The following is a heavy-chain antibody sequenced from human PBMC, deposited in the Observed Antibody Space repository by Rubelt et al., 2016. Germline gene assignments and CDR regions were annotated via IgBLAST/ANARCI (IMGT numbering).Heavy chain of an antibody. CDR2: IYYSGST. D-gene: IGHD6-6*01. Sequence: QLQLQESGPGLVKPSETLSLTCTVSGGSISSSSYYWGWIRQPPGKGLEWIWSIYYSGSTHYNPSLKSRVTISVDKSKNQCSLELNSVTAADTAVYYWAAHYAARIAARPGWFDPWGQGTLVTVSS. CDR3: AAHYAARIAARPGWFDP. J-gene: IGHJ5*02. V-gene: IGHV4-39*01. CDR1: GGSISSSSYY.